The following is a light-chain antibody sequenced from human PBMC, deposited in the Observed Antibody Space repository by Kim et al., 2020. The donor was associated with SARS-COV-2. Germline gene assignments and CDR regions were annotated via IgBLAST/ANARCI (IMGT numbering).Light chain of an antibody. CDR2: ENN. CDR1: SGGIASTY. V-gene: IGLV6-57*04. Sequence: NFMLTQPPSVSGSPGTTVTMSCTRSSGGIASTYVQWYQQRPGSAPTTVIYENNQRPSGVPGRFSGSIDRSSNSASLTISGLKTEDEANYYCQSYDSSYVVFGEGTQLTVL. J-gene: IGLJ2*01. CDR3: QSYDSSYVV.